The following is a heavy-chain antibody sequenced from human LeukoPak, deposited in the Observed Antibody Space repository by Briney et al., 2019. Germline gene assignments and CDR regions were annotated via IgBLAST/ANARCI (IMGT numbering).Heavy chain of an antibody. J-gene: IGHJ4*02. CDR1: GFTFSSYW. CDR3: ARVDGGYDTPYYFDY. D-gene: IGHD5-12*01. V-gene: IGHV3-7*01. CDR2: IKQDGSEK. Sequence: PGGSLRLSCAASGFTFSSYWMSWVRQAPGKGLEWVANIKQDGSEKYYVDSVKGRFTISRDNAKNSLYLQMNSLRAEDTAVYYCARVDGGYDTPYYFDYWGQGTLVTVSS.